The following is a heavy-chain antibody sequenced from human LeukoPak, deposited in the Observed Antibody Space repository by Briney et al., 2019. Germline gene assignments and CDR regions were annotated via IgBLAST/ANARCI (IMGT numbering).Heavy chain of an antibody. J-gene: IGHJ3*02. V-gene: IGHV1-2*02. Sequence: ASVKVSCKASGYTFTSYGISWVRQAPGQGLEWMGWINPNSGGTNYAQKFQGRGTMTRDASISTAYMELSRLRSDDTAVYYCARGYCSGGSCYSVVFDIWGQGTMVTVSS. CDR3: ARGYCSGGSCYSVVFDI. D-gene: IGHD2-15*01. CDR1: GYTFTSYG. CDR2: INPNSGGT.